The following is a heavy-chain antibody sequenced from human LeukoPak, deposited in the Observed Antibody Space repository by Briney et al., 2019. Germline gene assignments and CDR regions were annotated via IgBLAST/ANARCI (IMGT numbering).Heavy chain of an antibody. CDR2: IHYSGST. V-gene: IGHV4-39*01. CDR3: ARHAYYYDSSGYLWLAAFDI. Sequence: SETLSLTCTVSGGSISSSSYYWRWIRQPPGKGLEWIGSIHYSGSTYYNPSLKSRVTIFVDTSKNQFSLKLSSVTAAGTAVYYCARHAYYYDSSGYLWLAAFDIWGRGTMVTVSS. J-gene: IGHJ3*02. D-gene: IGHD3-22*01. CDR1: GGSISSSSYY.